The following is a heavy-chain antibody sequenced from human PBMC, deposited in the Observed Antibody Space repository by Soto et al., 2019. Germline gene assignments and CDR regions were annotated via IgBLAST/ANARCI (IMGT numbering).Heavy chain of an antibody. V-gene: IGHV1-69*01. Sequence: QVQLVQSGAEVKKPGSSVKVSCKASGGIFSTYAISWLRQAPGQGLEWMGGIIPLFGTPNYAQRLQGRVTITADESTSTAYMDLSRVRSEDTAVYYCARDRDDYGSGNYYNRIDFWGQGTLVTVSS. CDR3: ARDRDDYGSGNYYNRIDF. CDR1: GGIFSTYA. CDR2: IIPLFGTP. J-gene: IGHJ4*02. D-gene: IGHD3-10*01.